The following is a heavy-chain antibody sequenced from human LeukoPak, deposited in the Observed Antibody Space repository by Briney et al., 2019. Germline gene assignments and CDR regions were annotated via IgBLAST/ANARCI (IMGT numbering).Heavy chain of an antibody. J-gene: IGHJ4*02. CDR2: INYIGST. CDR1: GGSIISNDYW. D-gene: IGHD5-18*01. Sequence: SETLSLTCIVSGGSIISNDYWWGWIRQPPGKGLEWIGSINYIGSTHYNPALKTRVTISVDTSKNQFSLNLNSVTAVDTAVYYCPRQVSSGYWYFDTWGQGTLVTVSS. V-gene: IGHV4-39*01. CDR3: PRQVSSGYWYFDT.